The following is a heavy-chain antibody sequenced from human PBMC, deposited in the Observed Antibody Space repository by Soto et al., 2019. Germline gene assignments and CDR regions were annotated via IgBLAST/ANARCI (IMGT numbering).Heavy chain of an antibody. V-gene: IGHV1-18*01. Sequence: QVQLVQSGAEVKEPGASVKVSCQASGYTFTSYGITWVRQAPGQGLEWVGWITGYNGNTNHAQRLQDRVTLTTDTSTNTDYMELRSLRSDDTAVYYCARDRGDYDYWGQGTLVTVSS. J-gene: IGHJ4*02. CDR2: ITGYNGNT. CDR3: ARDRGDYDY. D-gene: IGHD4-17*01. CDR1: GYTFTSYG.